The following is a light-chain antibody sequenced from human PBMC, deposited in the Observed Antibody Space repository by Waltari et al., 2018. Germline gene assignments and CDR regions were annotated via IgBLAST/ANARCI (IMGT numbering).Light chain of an antibody. V-gene: IGLV2-14*03. J-gene: IGLJ3*02. CDR2: DVS. CDR1: STDVGAYNY. Sequence: QSALTQPASVSGSPGQSITISCTGTSTDVGAYNYVSWYQQHPGKVPKLLIFDVSNRPSVVSNRFSSSKSGNTASLTISGLQAEDESDYYCCSFTSRSTWVFGGGTKLTVL. CDR3: CSFTSRSTWV.